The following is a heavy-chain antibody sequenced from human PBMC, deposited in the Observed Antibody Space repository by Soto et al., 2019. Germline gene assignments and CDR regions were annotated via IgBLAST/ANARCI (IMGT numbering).Heavy chain of an antibody. J-gene: IGHJ6*02. Sequence: QPGGSLRLSCAASGFTFSSYGMHWVRQAPGKGLEWVAVISYDGSNKYYADSVKGRFTISRDNSKNTLYLQMNSLGAEDTAVYYCAKGSFMDVWGQGTTVTVSS. CDR3: AKGSFMDV. CDR1: GFTFSSYG. V-gene: IGHV3-30*18. CDR2: ISYDGSNK.